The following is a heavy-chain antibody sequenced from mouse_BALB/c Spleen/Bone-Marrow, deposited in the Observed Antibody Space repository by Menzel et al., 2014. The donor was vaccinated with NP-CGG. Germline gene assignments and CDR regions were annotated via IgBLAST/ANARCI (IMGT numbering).Heavy chain of an antibody. CDR2: ANNNGGST. D-gene: IGHD1-1*01. V-gene: IGHV5-6-3*01. J-gene: IGHJ1*01. CDR1: GFTFSSYG. CDR3: ARVYGWYFDV. Sequence: VHVKQSGGGLVQPGGSLKLSCVASGFTFSSYGMSWVRQTPDKRLELVATANNNGGSTYYPDSVKGQFTISRDNAKNTLYLQMSSLESEDTAMYYCARVYGWYFDVWGAGTTVTVSS.